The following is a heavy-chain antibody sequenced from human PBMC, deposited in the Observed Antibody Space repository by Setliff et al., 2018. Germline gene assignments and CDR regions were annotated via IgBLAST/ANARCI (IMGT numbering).Heavy chain of an antibody. Sequence: ASVKVSCKASGYTFNNYGITWVRQAPGQGLEWMGWINNYSFKTTYPQKFLDRVTMTTDTSATTAYMELSSLRSDDTAVYYCARMSTSGPHYDYWGQGTLVTVSS. D-gene: IGHD2-8*02. CDR3: ARMSTSGPHYDY. J-gene: IGHJ4*02. V-gene: IGHV1-18*01. CDR2: INNYSFKT. CDR1: GYTFNNYG.